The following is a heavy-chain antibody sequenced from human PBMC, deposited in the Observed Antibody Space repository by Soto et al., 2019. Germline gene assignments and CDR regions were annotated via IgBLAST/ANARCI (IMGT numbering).Heavy chain of an antibody. V-gene: IGHV4-39*01. Sequence: QLQLQESGPGLVKPSETLSLTCTVSGGSISSSSYYWGWIRQPPGKGLEWIGSIYYSGSTYYNPSLKSRVTISVDTSKNQFSLKLSSVTAADTAVYYCARRGRGSYYHVDYWGQGTLVTVSS. J-gene: IGHJ4*02. CDR3: ARRGRGSYYHVDY. D-gene: IGHD2-15*01. CDR2: IYYSGST. CDR1: GGSISSSSYY.